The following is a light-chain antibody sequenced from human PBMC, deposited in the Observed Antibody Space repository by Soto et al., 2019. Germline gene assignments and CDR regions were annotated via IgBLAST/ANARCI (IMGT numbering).Light chain of an antibody. CDR1: QSVLYSSNNKNY. CDR3: QRYLDAPQT. V-gene: IGKV4-1*01. CDR2: WAS. Sequence: DIVMTQSPDSLAVSLGERATINCKSSQSVLYSSNNKNYLAWYQQKPGRPPKLLIYWASTRESGVPDRFSGSGSGTDFTLTISSLQAEDVAVYYCQRYLDAPQTFGQGTKVEIK. J-gene: IGKJ1*01.